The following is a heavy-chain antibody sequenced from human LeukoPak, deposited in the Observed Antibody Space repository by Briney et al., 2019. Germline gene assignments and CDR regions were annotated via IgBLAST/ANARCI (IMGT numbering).Heavy chain of an antibody. CDR3: ARGGLWFGELFPNWFDP. D-gene: IGHD3-10*01. CDR1: GGSISSYY. Sequence: SETLSLTCTVSGGSISSYYWTWIRQPPGKGLEWIGYIYYSGSTYYNPSLKSRVTISVDTSKNQFSLKLSSVTAADTAVYYCARGGLWFGELFPNWFDPWGQGTLVTVSS. CDR2: IYYSGST. J-gene: IGHJ5*02. V-gene: IGHV4-30-4*08.